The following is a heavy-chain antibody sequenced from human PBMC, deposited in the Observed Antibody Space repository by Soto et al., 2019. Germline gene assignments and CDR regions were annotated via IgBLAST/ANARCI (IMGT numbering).Heavy chain of an antibody. V-gene: IGHV1-69*06. CDR3: ARRDTSGFLRYFDN. CDR1: GGTLSSFINYP. J-gene: IGHJ4*02. Sequence: QMQLVQSGAEVKKPGSSVKVSCKASGGTLSSFINYPINWVRQAPGQGLEWMGGIVPNVCTVNYAQKFQGRVTIPADKSTGTAYMEVSSLRSEDTALYYCARRDTSGFLRYFDNWGQGTLVTVSS. D-gene: IGHD3-3*01. CDR2: IVPNVCTV.